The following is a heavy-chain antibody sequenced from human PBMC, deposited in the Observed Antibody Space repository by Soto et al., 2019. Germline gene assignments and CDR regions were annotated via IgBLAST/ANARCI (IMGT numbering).Heavy chain of an antibody. CDR1: GGSISSSSYY. CDR2: IYYSGST. V-gene: IGHV4-39*01. J-gene: IGHJ4*02. Sequence: PSETLSLTCTVSGGSISSSSYYWGWIRQPPGKGLEWIGSIYYSGSTYYNPSLKSRVTISVDTSKNQFSLKLSSVTAADTVVYYCATAQYGSGVYYRGGDFDHWGQGTLVT. CDR3: ATAQYGSGVYYRGGDFDH. D-gene: IGHD3-10*01.